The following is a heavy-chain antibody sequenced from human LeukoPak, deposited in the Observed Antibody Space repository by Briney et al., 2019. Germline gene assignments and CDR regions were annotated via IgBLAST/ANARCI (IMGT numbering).Heavy chain of an antibody. D-gene: IGHD2-21*02. J-gene: IGHJ6*03. CDR2: IIPTFGTA. CDR3: ARVGTASHYYYMDV. Sequence: VASVKVSCKASGGTFSSYAISLVRQAPGQGLEWMGGIIPTFGTANYAQKFQGRVTITTDESTSTAYMELSSLRSEDTAVYYCARVGTASHYYYMDVWGKGTTVTVSS. CDR1: GGTFSSYA. V-gene: IGHV1-69*05.